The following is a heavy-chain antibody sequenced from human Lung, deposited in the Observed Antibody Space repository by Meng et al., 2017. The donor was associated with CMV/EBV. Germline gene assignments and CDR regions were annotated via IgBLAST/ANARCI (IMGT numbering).Heavy chain of an antibody. V-gene: IGHV1-69*05. J-gene: IGHJ1*01. CDR1: GGTFNSYV. CDR2: ITPISATV. Sequence: SXXVSCKASGGTFNSYVIYWVRQAPGQGLEWMGGITPISATVNYAQRFQGRVTLTTDESTNTAYMELTGLRSDDTAVYFCARWSISIQHWGQGTVVTVSS. CDR3: ARWSISIQH. D-gene: IGHD3-3*02.